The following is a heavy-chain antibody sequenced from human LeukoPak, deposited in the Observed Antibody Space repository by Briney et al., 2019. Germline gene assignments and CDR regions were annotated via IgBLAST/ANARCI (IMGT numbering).Heavy chain of an antibody. D-gene: IGHD3-22*01. CDR3: AKSSGYYYDSSGYVPFDY. CDR1: GFTFSSYA. Sequence: GGSLRLSCAASGFTFSSYAMSWVRQAPGKGLEWVSAMSGSGGSTYYTDSMKGRFTISRDNSKNTLYLQMNSLRAEDTAVYYYAKSSGYYYDSSGYVPFDYWGQGTLVTVSS. V-gene: IGHV3-23*01. CDR2: MSGSGGST. J-gene: IGHJ4*02.